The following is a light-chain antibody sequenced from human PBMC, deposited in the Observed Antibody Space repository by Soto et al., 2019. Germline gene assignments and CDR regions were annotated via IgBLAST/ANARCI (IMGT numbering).Light chain of an antibody. J-gene: IGKJ1*01. CDR2: GAS. Sequence: EIVLTQSPGTLSLSPGERAALSCRASQSVTNNYLAWYQQSPGQAPRLLIYGASGRATGIPDRFSGSGSGTDFTLTISRLEPEDFAVYYCQQYGSSPTTFGHGTKADI. V-gene: IGKV3-20*01. CDR1: QSVTNNY. CDR3: QQYGSSPTT.